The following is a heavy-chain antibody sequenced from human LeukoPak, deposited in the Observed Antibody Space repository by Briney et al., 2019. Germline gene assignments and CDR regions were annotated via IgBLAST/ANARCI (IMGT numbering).Heavy chain of an antibody. CDR3: ARLGSWFDP. Sequence: SETPSLTCTVSGGSISSSIYYWGWIRQPPGKGLEWIGNIYHSGNTYYNPSLKSRVTISVDTSKNQFSLKLSSVTAADTAVYYCARLGSWFDPWGQGTLVTVSS. D-gene: IGHD2-2*03. CDR1: GGSISSSIYY. CDR2: IYHSGNT. V-gene: IGHV4-39*01. J-gene: IGHJ5*02.